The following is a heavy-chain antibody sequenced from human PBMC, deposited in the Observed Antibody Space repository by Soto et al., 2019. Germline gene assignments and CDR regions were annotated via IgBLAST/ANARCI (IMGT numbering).Heavy chain of an antibody. CDR2: IKSKTDGGIT. V-gene: IGHV3-15*01. CDR1: GFTFSNAW. CDR3: TTVYDSSGYYYRDAFDI. J-gene: IGHJ3*02. Sequence: EVQLVESGGGLVKPGGSLRLSCAASGFTFSNAWMSWVRQAPGKGLEWVGRIKSKTDGGITDYAAPVKGRFTISRDDSKNTLYLQMNSLKTEDTAVYYCTTVYDSSGYYYRDAFDIWGQGTMVTVSS. D-gene: IGHD3-22*01.